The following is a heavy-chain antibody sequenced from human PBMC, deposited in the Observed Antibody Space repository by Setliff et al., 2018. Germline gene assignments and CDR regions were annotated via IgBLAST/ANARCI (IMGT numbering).Heavy chain of an antibody. D-gene: IGHD3-22*01. J-gene: IGHJ5*02. CDR3: ARDPFRNYDTAPVWFDP. CDR1: GGSISTYY. CDR2: VYYGGTT. V-gene: IGHV4-59*01. Sequence: PSETLSLTCTVSGGSISTYYWSWIRQTPVKGLEWIGYVYYGGTTNYNPLFKSRVTMTTDTSTSTAYMELRSLRSDDTAVYYCARDPFRNYDTAPVWFDPWGQGTLVTVSS.